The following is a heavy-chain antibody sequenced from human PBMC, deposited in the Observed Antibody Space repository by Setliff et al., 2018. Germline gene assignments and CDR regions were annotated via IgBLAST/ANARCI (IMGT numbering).Heavy chain of an antibody. Sequence: ASVKVSCKASGYTFTNYGVAWVRQAPGQGLEWMGWINPYKGHTFYAHKFQDRLTMTTDTSTDTAFLDLRSLRSDDTAVYFCALSSLSLCNGGNCPNAFDVWGQGTLVTVSS. J-gene: IGHJ3*01. V-gene: IGHV1-18*01. CDR1: GYTFTNYG. D-gene: IGHD2-15*01. CDR3: ALSSLSLCNGGNCPNAFDV. CDR2: INPYKGHT.